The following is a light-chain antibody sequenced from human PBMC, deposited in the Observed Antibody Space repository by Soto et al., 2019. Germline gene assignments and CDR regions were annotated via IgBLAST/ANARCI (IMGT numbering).Light chain of an antibody. CDR1: QPISTF. CDR2: GAS. V-gene: IGKV1-39*01. CDR3: QHSYYTPWT. Sequence: DIQMTQSPSSLSASLGDRVTITCRASQPISTFLNWYQQKTGGAPTLLIYGASTLHSGVPSRFGGSGSGTDFTLTISSLRPEDFATYYCQHSYYTPWTFGQGTKVDIK. J-gene: IGKJ1*01.